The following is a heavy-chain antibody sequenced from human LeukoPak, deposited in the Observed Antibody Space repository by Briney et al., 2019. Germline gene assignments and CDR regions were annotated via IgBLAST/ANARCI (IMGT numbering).Heavy chain of an antibody. J-gene: IGHJ4*02. Sequence: GGSLRLSCAASGFSFGTYAMTWVRQAPGKGLECVSAVSGSGGNTYYTDSVKGRFTISRDNSKNTLFLQMSSLRAEDTALYYCTKGGVVSAFGYWGQGVLVTVSS. D-gene: IGHD3-22*01. CDR2: VSGSGGNT. V-gene: IGHV3-23*01. CDR3: TKGGVVSAFGY. CDR1: GFSFGTYA.